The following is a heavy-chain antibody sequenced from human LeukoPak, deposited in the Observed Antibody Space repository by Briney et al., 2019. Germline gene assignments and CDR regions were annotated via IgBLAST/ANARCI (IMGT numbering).Heavy chain of an antibody. V-gene: IGHV4-4*07. J-gene: IGHJ4*02. D-gene: IGHD3-22*01. Sequence: SETLSLTCTVSGGSISSYYWSWIRQPAGKGLESIGHISTSGSTNYNPSLKSRVTMSLDTSKNQSSLKLSSVTAADTAVYYCARVRYSDSSVLTRKRSFYFDYWGQGTLVTVSS. CDR3: ARVRYSDSSVLTRKRSFYFDY. CDR1: GGSISSYY. CDR2: ISTSGST.